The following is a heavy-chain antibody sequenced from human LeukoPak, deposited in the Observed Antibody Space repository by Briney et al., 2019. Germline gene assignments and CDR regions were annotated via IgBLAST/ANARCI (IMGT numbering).Heavy chain of an antibody. J-gene: IGHJ6*03. D-gene: IGHD3-22*01. V-gene: IGHV4-34*01. CDR1: GGSFSGYY. Sequence: SETLFLTCAVYGGSFSGYYWTWIRQTPEKGLEWIGEMNPSGSTSYNPSLKSRVTISVDTSKNQFSLKLSSVTAADTAVYYCARGRQDVTMIVVVMTAVSYYLDVWGKGTTVTVS. CDR2: MNPSGST. CDR3: ARGRQDVTMIVVVMTAVSYYLDV.